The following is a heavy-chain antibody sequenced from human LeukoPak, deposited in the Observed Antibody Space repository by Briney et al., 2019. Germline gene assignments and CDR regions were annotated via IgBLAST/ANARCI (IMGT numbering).Heavy chain of an antibody. CDR1: GYTFSGYY. CDR2: INPNTGGT. Sequence: ASVKVSCKASGYTFSGYYIHWVRQAPGQGLEWMGWINPNTGGTKYAQRFQDRVTMTRDTSISTAYMEVSRLRYDDTAVYYCARPLRVTMIRGAAFRASLDFDPWGQGTLVTVSS. CDR3: ARPLRVTMIRGAAFRASLDFDP. J-gene: IGHJ5*02. V-gene: IGHV1-2*02. D-gene: IGHD3-10*01.